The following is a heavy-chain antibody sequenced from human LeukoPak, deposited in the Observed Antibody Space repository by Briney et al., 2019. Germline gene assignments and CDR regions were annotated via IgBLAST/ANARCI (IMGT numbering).Heavy chain of an antibody. D-gene: IGHD6-19*01. V-gene: IGHV1-2*02. Sequence: ASVKVSCKASGYTFTGYYMHWVRQAPGQGLEWMGWINPNSGGTNYAQKLQGRVTMTTDTSTSTAYMELRSLRSDDTAVYYCARSAVAGTSSLGYWGQGTLVTVSS. CDR3: ARSAVAGTSSLGY. CDR2: INPNSGGT. CDR1: GYTFTGYY. J-gene: IGHJ4*02.